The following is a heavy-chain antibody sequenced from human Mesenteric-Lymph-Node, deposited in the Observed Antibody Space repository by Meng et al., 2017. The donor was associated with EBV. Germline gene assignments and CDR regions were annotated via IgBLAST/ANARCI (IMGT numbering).Heavy chain of an antibody. CDR3: AGPDYGNNWGRFDY. CDR2: IYYSGST. V-gene: IGHV4-30-4*07. D-gene: IGHD4-17*01. J-gene: IGHJ4*02. Sequence: VQRRESGRGRGEPAQTLSRSCAGAGGAIGSGGYCWRWIRRPPGKGLEWIGYIYYSGSTYYNPSLKSRVTISVDTSKNQFSLKLTSVTAADTAVYYCAGPDYGNNWGRFDYWGQGTLVTVSS. CDR1: GGAIGSGGYC.